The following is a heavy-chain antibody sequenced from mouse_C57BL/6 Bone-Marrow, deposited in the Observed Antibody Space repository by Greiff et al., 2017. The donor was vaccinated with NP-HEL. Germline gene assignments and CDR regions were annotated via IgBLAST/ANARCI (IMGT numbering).Heavy chain of an antibody. CDR1: GYTFTDYY. CDR2: IYPGSGNT. V-gene: IGHV1-76*01. Sequence: VQLQQSGAELVRPGASVKLSCKASGYTFTDYYINWVKQRPGQGLEWIARIYPGSGNTYYNEKFKGKATLTAEKSSSTAYMQLSSLTSEESAVYFSARSYFDYWGQGTTLTVSS. CDR3: ARSYFDY. J-gene: IGHJ2*01.